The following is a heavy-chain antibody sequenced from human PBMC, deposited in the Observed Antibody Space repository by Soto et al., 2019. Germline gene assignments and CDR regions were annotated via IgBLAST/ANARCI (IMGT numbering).Heavy chain of an antibody. D-gene: IGHD6-6*01. CDR2: IYYSGST. CDR1: GGSISSSSYY. CDR3: ARHVEDSSKMATTSYYFDY. V-gene: IGHV4-39*01. J-gene: IGHJ4*02. Sequence: PSETLSLTCTVSGGSISSSSYYWGWIRQPPGKGLEWIGSIYYSGSTYYNPSLKSRVTISVDTSKNQFSLKLSSVTAADTAVYYCARHVEDSSKMATTSYYFDYWGQGTLVTVSS.